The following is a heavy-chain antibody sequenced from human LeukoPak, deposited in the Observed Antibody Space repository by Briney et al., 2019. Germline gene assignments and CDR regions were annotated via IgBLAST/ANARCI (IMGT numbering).Heavy chain of an antibody. CDR2: ISGSGGTT. CDR3: VKRTVNYPFDF. J-gene: IGHJ4*02. V-gene: IGHV3-23*01. D-gene: IGHD1-7*01. Sequence: PGGSLRLSCAAPGFTFSSYAMHWVRQAPGKGLEWVSAISGSGGTTFYADSVKGRLTISRDNSKNTLYLQMNSLRAEDTAVYYCVKRTVNYPFDFWGQGTLVTVSS. CDR1: GFTFSSYA.